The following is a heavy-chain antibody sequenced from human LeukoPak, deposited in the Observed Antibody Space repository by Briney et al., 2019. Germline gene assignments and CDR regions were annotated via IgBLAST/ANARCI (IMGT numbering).Heavy chain of an antibody. D-gene: IGHD4-23*01. J-gene: IGHJ6*02. CDR3: ASRATTVVTPGALYYYYGMDV. Sequence: SVKVSCKASGGTFSSYAISWVRQAPGQGLEWMGRIIPILGMANYAQKFQGRVTITADKSTSTAYMELSSLRSEDTAVYYCASRATTVVTPGALYYYYGMDVWGQGTTVTVYS. CDR1: GGTFSSYA. V-gene: IGHV1-69*04. CDR2: IIPILGMA.